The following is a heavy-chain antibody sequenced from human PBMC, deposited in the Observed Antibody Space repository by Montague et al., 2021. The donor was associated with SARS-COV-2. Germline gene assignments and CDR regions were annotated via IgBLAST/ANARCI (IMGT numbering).Heavy chain of an antibody. CDR2: VHYSGRP. D-gene: IGHD1-1*01. J-gene: IGHJ4*02. CDR1: GDSISSSSYS. Sequence: SETLSLTCTVSGDSISSSSYSWGWIRQPPGKGLERIGSVHYSGRPYYNPSLKSRVTIYVDTSKNQLSLKLSSVTAADTAVYYCTRHVHMTWPEPSPGFDYWGQGTLVTVSS. V-gene: IGHV4-39*01. CDR3: TRHVHMTWPEPSPGFDY.